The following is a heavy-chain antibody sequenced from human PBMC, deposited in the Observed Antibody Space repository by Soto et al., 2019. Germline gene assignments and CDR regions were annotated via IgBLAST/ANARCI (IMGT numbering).Heavy chain of an antibody. CDR2: IDWDDDK. CDR3: ARIPGYSSSWYVYGYYYYYGMDV. D-gene: IGHD6-13*01. V-gene: IGHV2-70*01. CDR1: GFSLSTSGMC. Sequence: SGPTLVNPTQTLTLTCTFSGFSLSTSGMCVSWIRQPPGKALEWLALIDWDDDKYYSTSLKTRLTISKDTSKNQVVLTMTNMDPVDTATYYCARIPGYSSSWYVYGYYYYYGMDVWGQGTTVTVS. J-gene: IGHJ6*02.